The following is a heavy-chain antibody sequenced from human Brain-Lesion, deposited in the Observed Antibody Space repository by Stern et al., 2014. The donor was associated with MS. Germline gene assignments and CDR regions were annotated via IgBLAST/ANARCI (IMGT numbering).Heavy chain of an antibody. J-gene: IGHJ4*02. CDR2: ISFDGNNK. CDR3: ASLRIPDFGFSGYDPAFDY. Sequence: VQLVESGGGVVQPGRSLRLSCAASGFTFSHYAMYWVRQAPGKGLEWVAVISFDGNNKDYADSIKGRFTIFRDNSKNTLFLKMNSLRGEDTAVYYCASLRIPDFGFSGYDPAFDYWGQGTLVTVSS. D-gene: IGHD5-12*01. V-gene: IGHV3-30-3*01. CDR1: GFTFSHYA.